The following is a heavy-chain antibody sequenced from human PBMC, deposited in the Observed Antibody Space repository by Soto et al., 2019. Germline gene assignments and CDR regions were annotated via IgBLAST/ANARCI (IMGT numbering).Heavy chain of an antibody. CDR1: GFTFSSYG. D-gene: IGHD3-22*01. Sequence: QVQLVESGGGVVQPGRSLRLSCAASGFTFSSYGMHWVRQAPGKGLEWVAVISYDGSNKYYADSVKGRFTISRDNSKNTLYLQMNSLRAEDTAVYYCARGSHGIVVVTSPFDYWGQGTLVTVSS. CDR2: ISYDGSNK. CDR3: ARGSHGIVVVTSPFDY. J-gene: IGHJ4*02. V-gene: IGHV3-30*03.